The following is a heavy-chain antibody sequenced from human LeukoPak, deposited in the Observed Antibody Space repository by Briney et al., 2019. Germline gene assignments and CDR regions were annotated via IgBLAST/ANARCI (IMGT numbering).Heavy chain of an antibody. Sequence: GGSLRLSCAASGLTSSSYSMNWVRQAPGKGLEGVSSISSSSNYIDYADSVRGRFTISRDNAQNSLYLQMNSLRAEDTAVYYCARGGLWFGEFGNYGMDVWGQGTTVTVSS. CDR3: ARGGLWFGEFGNYGMDV. CDR1: GLTSSSYS. CDR2: ISSSSNYI. D-gene: IGHD3-10*01. V-gene: IGHV3-21*01. J-gene: IGHJ6*02.